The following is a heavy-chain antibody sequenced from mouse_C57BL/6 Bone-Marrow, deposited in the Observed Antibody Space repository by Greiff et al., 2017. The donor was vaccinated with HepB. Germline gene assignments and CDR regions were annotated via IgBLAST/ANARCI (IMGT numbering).Heavy chain of an antibody. CDR2: ILPGSGST. Sequence: VKLMESGAELMKPGASVKLSCKASGYTFTGYWIEWVKQRPGHGLEWIGEILPGSGSTNYNEKFKGKATFTADTSSNTAYMQLSSLTTEDSAIYSCARSATQTAQAKWFDYWGQGTTLTVSS. CDR1: GYTFTGYW. J-gene: IGHJ2*01. D-gene: IGHD3-2*02. CDR3: ARSATQTAQAKWFDY. V-gene: IGHV1-9*01.